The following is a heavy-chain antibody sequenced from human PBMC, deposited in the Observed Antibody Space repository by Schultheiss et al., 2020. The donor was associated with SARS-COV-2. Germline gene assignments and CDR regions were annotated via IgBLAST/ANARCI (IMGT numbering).Heavy chain of an antibody. CDR2: IYPGDSDT. D-gene: IGHD2-2*01. J-gene: IGHJ5*02. V-gene: IGHV5-51*01. CDR1: GYSFTSYW. Sequence: GGSLRLSCKGSGYSFTSYWIGWVRQMPGKGLEWMGIIYPGDSDTRYSPSYQGHVTISADNSISTAYLQWSSLKASDTAMYYCARRRLGKYQLNNWFDPWGQGTLITVAS. CDR3: ARRRLGKYQLNNWFDP.